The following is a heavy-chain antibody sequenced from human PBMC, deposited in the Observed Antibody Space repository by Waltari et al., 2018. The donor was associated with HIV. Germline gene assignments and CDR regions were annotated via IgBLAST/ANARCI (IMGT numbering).Heavy chain of an antibody. D-gene: IGHD3-22*01. Sequence: EVQLVESGGGLVQPGGSLSLSCAASDFTFNNYLMTWVRQAPGKGLEWVANIKQDESEKYYVDSVKGRFTISRDNAKNSLFLQMNSLRAEDTAVYYCAREALYDSSGYYFDYWGQGTLVTVSS. J-gene: IGHJ4*02. CDR2: IKQDESEK. CDR1: DFTFNNYL. V-gene: IGHV3-7*01. CDR3: AREALYDSSGYYFDY.